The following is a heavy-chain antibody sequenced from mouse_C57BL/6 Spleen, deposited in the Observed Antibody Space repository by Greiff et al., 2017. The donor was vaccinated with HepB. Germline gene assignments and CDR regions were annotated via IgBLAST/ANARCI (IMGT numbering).Heavy chain of an antibody. CDR2: IYPSDSET. J-gene: IGHJ1*03. Sequence: QVQLKQPGAELVRPGSSVKLSCKASGYTFTSYWMDWVKQRPGQGLEWIGNIYPSDSETHYNQKFKDKATLTVDKSSSTAYMQLSSLTSEDSAVYYCARRGLYDYDVYWYFDVWGTGTTVTVSS. CDR1: GYTFTSYW. V-gene: IGHV1-61*01. CDR3: ARRGLYDYDVYWYFDV. D-gene: IGHD2-4*01.